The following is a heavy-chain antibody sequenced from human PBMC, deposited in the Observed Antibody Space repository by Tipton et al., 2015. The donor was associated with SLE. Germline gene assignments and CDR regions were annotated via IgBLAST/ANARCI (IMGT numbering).Heavy chain of an antibody. V-gene: IGHV4-61*10. J-gene: IGHJ4*02. CDR3: ARDKLGGSYDY. CDR2: IYYSGST. CDR1: GGSISSGSYY. Sequence: TLSLTCTVSGGSISSGSYYWSWIRQPAGKGLEWIGYIYYSGSTNYNPSLKSRVTISVDTSKNQFYLKLSSVTAADTALYYCARDKLGGSYDYWGQGTLVTVSS. D-gene: IGHD1-26*01.